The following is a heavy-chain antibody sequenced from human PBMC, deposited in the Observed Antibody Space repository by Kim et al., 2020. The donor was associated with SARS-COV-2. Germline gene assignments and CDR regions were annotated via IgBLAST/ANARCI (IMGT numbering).Heavy chain of an antibody. CDR2: ISGSGTTT. J-gene: IGHJ4*02. Sequence: GGSLRHSCVGSGFTFSDYGISWVRQAPGKGLEWVAGISGSGTTTTYADSMKGRFIISRDNSKNTLYLQMSSLRADDTAIYYFANFRQSDYWGQGTLVTAS. D-gene: IGHD6-19*01. V-gene: IGHV3-23*01. CDR1: GFTFSDYG. CDR3: ANFRQSDY.